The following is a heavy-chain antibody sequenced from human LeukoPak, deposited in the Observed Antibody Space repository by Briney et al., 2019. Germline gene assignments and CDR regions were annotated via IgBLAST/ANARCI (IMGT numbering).Heavy chain of an antibody. D-gene: IGHD6-13*01. CDR3: ARGGSSWYYGSRNWFDP. CDR1: GYTFTSYG. CDR2: ISAYNGNT. J-gene: IGHJ5*02. Sequence: ASVKVSCKASGYTFTSYGISWVRQAPGQGLEWMGWISAYNGNTNYAQKLQGRVTMTTDTSTSTAYMELRSLRSDDTAVYYCARGGSSWYYGSRNWFDPWGQGTLVTVSS. V-gene: IGHV1-18*01.